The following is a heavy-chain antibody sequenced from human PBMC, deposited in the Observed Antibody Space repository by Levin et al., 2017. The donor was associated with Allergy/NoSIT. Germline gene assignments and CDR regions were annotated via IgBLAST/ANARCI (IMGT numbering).Heavy chain of an antibody. V-gene: IGHV3-23*01. CDR3: AKRRSSGLTGGWDY. CDR1: GFTFSSYA. Sequence: GGSLRLSCAASGFTFSSYAMSWVRQAPGKGLEWVSAISGSGGSTYYADSVKGRFTISRDNSKNTLYLQMNSLRAEDTAVYYCAKRRSSGLTGGWDYWGQGTLVTVSS. CDR2: ISGSGGST. J-gene: IGHJ4*02. D-gene: IGHD6-19*01.